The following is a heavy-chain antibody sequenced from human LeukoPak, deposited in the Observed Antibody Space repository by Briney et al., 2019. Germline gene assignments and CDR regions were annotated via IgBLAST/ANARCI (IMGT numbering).Heavy chain of an antibody. V-gene: IGHV4-59*12. Sequence: SETLSLPCTVSGGSISSYYWSWIRQPPGKGLEWIAYVYDSGSTKYTPSLKSRVTISVDTSKNQFSLQMNSVTAEDTAVYYCARDSDYYGMLTGQERNAFGIWGQGTMVTVSS. CDR2: VYDSGST. CDR1: GGSISSYY. D-gene: IGHD3-9*01. J-gene: IGHJ3*02. CDR3: ARDSDYYGMLTGQERNAFGI.